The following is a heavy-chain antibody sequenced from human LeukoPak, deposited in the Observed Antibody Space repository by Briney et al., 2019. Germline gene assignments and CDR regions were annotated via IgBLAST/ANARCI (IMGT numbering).Heavy chain of an antibody. CDR3: ARLDASGLDY. J-gene: IGHJ4*02. CDR1: GFTFSSYE. CDR2: ISSSGLTT. D-gene: IGHD6-19*01. V-gene: IGHV3-48*03. Sequence: GGSLRLSCAASGFTFSSYEMNWVRQAPGKGLEWVSYISSSGLTTYYADSVKGRFTFSRDNANNSLYLQMNSLRADDTAVYYCARLDASGLDYWGQGTLVTVSS.